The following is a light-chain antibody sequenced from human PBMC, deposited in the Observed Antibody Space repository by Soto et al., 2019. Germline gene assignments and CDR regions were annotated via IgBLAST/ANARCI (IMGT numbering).Light chain of an antibody. Sequence: DIVLTQSPGTLSLSPGERATLSFRASQSVGSNYLAWFQQKPGQAPRLLIYDASSRATGIPDRFSGSGSGTDFTLTISRLEPEDFAVYYCQQYGSAPFTFGPGTKVDIK. V-gene: IGKV3-20*01. CDR2: DAS. CDR3: QQYGSAPFT. CDR1: QSVGSNY. J-gene: IGKJ3*01.